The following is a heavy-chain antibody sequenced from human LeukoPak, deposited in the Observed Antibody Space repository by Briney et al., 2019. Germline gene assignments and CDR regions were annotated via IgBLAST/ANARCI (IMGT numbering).Heavy chain of an antibody. J-gene: IGHJ4*02. CDR2: ISGSGGST. Sequence: GSLRLSCAASGFTFSSYAMSWVRQAPGKGLEWVSAISGSGGSTYYADSVKGRFTISRDNSKNTLYLQVNSLRAKDTAVYYCAKCAGYEELQLDYWGQGTLVTVSS. CDR1: GFTFSSYA. D-gene: IGHD2-15*01. V-gene: IGHV3-23*01. CDR3: AKCAGYEELQLDY.